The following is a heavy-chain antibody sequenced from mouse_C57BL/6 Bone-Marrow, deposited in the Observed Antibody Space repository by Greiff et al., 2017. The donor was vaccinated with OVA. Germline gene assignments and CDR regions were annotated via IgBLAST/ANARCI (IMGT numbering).Heavy chain of an antibody. Sequence: EVMLVESGGGLVQPGGSLSLSCAASGFTFTDYYMSWVRQPPGKALEWLGFIRNKANGYTTEYSASVKGRFTISRDNSQSILYLQMKALRAEDSATYYCARSLYGSNDGYFDVWGTGTTVTVSS. J-gene: IGHJ1*03. CDR2: IRNKANGYTT. CDR1: GFTFTDYY. CDR3: ARSLYGSNDGYFDV. D-gene: IGHD1-1*01. V-gene: IGHV7-3*01.